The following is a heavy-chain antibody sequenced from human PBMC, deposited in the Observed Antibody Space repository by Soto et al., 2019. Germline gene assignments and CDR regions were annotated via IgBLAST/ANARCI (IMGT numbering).Heavy chain of an antibody. J-gene: IGHJ5*02. CDR2: IYYSGST. CDR1: GGSISSGGYY. Sequence: SETLSLTCTVSGGSISSGGYYWSWIRQHPGKGLEWIGYIYYSGSTYYNPSLKSRVTISVDTSKNQFSLKLSSVTAADTAVYYCARDRIGSSGWFDPWGQGTLVTVSS. CDR3: ARDRIGSSGWFDP. V-gene: IGHV4-31*03. D-gene: IGHD6-6*01.